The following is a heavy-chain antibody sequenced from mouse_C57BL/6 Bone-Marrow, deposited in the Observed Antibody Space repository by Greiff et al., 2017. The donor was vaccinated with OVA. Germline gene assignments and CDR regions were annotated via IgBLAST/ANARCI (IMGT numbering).Heavy chain of an antibody. V-gene: IGHV5-4*01. D-gene: IGHD2-4*01. CDR3: AREGDYDAFDY. J-gene: IGHJ2*01. CDR2: ISDGGSYT. CDR1: GFTFSSYA. Sequence: EVQLVESGGGLVKPGGSLKLSCAASGFTFSSYAMSRVRQTPEKRLEWVATISDGGSYTYYPDNVKGRFTISRDNAKNNLYLQMSHLKSEDTAMYYCAREGDYDAFDYWGQGTTLTVSS.